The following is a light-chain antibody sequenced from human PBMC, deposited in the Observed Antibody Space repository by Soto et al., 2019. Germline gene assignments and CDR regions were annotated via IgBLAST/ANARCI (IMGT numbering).Light chain of an antibody. Sequence: EIVLTQSPATLSLSPGERATLSCRASQSVSSDLAWYQQKHGQAPRLLIYDASNRATGIPARFSGSGSGTYFAPNISSLEPEEFAVDYCQQRRNWTPLTFGGGTKVEIK. CDR2: DAS. CDR3: QQRRNWTPLT. CDR1: QSVSSD. J-gene: IGKJ4*01. V-gene: IGKV3-11*01.